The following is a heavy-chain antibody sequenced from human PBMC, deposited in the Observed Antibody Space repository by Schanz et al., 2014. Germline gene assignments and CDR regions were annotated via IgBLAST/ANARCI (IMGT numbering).Heavy chain of an antibody. CDR3: ARDHTAESYYAAGPAIDY. CDR1: GFTFSSHW. J-gene: IGHJ4*02. Sequence: EVQLVQSGGGLVQPGGSLRLSCAASGFTFSSHWMHWVRQAPGKGLVWVAGINSVGSNTDYADSVTGRFTISRDNAKNTLFLQMNSLRAEDTAIYYCARDHTAESYYAAGPAIDYWGQGTLLTVSS. V-gene: IGHV3-74*01. CDR2: INSVGSNT. D-gene: IGHD1-26*01.